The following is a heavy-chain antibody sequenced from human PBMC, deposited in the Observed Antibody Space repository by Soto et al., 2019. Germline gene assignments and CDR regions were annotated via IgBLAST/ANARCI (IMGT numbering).Heavy chain of an antibody. Sequence: QTGGSLRLSCAASGFTFSSYGMHWVRQAPGKGLEWVAVIWYDGSNKYYADSVKGRFTISRDNSKNTLYLQMNSLRAEDTAVYYCAREIGHWGFDYWGQGTLVTVSS. V-gene: IGHV3-33*01. CDR2: IWYDGSNK. CDR3: AREIGHWGFDY. CDR1: GFTFSSYG. D-gene: IGHD7-27*01. J-gene: IGHJ4*02.